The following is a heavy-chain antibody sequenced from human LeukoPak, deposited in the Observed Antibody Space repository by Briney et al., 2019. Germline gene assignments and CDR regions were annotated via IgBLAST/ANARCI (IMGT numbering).Heavy chain of an antibody. CDR1: GYTVTSYD. D-gene: IGHD6-13*01. CDR2: MNPNSGNT. Sequence: ASVKVSCKASGYTVTSYDINWARQATGQGLEWMGWMNPNSGNTGYAQKFQGRVTMTRNTSISTAYMELSSLRSEDTAVYYCARGTIAAAGTPFFDYWGQGTLVTVSS. V-gene: IGHV1-8*01. CDR3: ARGTIAAAGTPFFDY. J-gene: IGHJ4*02.